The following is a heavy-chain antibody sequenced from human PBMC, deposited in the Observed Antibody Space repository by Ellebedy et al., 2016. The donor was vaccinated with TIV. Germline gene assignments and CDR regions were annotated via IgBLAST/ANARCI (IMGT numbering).Heavy chain of an antibody. V-gene: IGHV3-33*01. Sequence: GESLKISXAASGFNFKLFGMHWVRQAPGKGPEWVAMMWYDGSHKYYADSVEGRFTISRDNSRNTLYLQMGSLRAEDTAVYYCATEEMASNAFDFWGQGTLVTVSS. CDR2: MWYDGSHK. CDR1: GFNFKLFG. D-gene: IGHD5-24*01. CDR3: ATEEMASNAFDF. J-gene: IGHJ3*01.